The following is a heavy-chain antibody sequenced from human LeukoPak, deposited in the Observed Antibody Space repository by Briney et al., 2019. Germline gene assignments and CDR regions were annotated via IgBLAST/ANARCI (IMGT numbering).Heavy chain of an antibody. J-gene: IGHJ5*02. V-gene: IGHV1-3*01. Sequence: GASVKVSCKASGHTFTSYTMHWVRQAPGQRLEWMGWINAGNGNTKYSQKFQGRVTIARDTSASTAYVELSSLRSEDTAVYYCARVFYYDGSDYRNWFDPWGQGTLVTVSS. CDR1: GHTFTSYT. D-gene: IGHD3-22*01. CDR3: ARVFYYDGSDYRNWFDP. CDR2: INAGNGNT.